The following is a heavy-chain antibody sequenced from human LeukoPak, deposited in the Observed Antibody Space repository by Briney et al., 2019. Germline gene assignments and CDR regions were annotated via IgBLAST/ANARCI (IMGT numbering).Heavy chain of an antibody. J-gene: IGHJ4*02. D-gene: IGHD3-22*01. CDR3: ARDEIWGYRYYYDSSGYYTLDY. CDR2: IWYDGSNK. V-gene: IGHV3-33*01. Sequence: GGSLRLSCAASGFTFSSYGMHWVRQAPGKGLEWVAVIWYDGSNKYYADSVKGRFTISRDNSKNTLCLQMNSLRAEDTAVYYCARDEIWGYRYYYDSSGYYTLDYWGQGTLVTVSS. CDR1: GFTFSSYG.